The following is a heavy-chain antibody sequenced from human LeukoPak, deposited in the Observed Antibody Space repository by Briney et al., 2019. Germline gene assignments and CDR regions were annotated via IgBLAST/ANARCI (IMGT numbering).Heavy chain of an antibody. V-gene: IGHV4-34*01. J-gene: IGHJ4*02. D-gene: IGHD2-21*02. Sequence: SETLSLTCAVYGGSFSGYYWSWIRQPPGKGLEWIGEINHSGSTNYNPSLESRVTLSVDKSKNQFSLKLSSVTAADTAVYYCASGTVTADYWGQGTLVTVSS. CDR1: GGSFSGYY. CDR2: INHSGST. CDR3: ASGTVTADY.